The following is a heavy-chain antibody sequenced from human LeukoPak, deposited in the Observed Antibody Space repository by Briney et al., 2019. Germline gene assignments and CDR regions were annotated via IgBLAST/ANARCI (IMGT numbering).Heavy chain of an antibody. CDR1: GFTFSSYA. CDR3: AKDLGSSGWYINY. J-gene: IGHJ4*02. Sequence: GGSLRLSCAASGFTFSSYAMNWVRQTPGKGLDWVSSLTSTGSTTYYADSVKGRFTISRDNSKNTLYLQMNSLRAEDTAVYFCAKDLGSSGWYINYWGQGTLVTVSS. D-gene: IGHD6-19*01. V-gene: IGHV3-23*01. CDR2: LTSTGSTT.